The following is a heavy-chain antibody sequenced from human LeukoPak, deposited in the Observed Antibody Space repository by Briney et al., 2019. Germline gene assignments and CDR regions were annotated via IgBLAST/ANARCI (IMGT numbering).Heavy chain of an antibody. V-gene: IGHV1-69*11. J-gene: IGHJ3*02. CDR1: GGTFSSYA. CDR3: CSSWTPDDAFDI. Sequence: ASVKVSCKASGGTFSSYAISWVRQAPGQGLEWMGRIIPILGTANYAQKFQGRVTITADESTSTAYMELSSLRSEDTAVYYCCSSWTPDDAFDIWGQGTMVTVSS. D-gene: IGHD6-13*01. CDR2: IIPILGTA.